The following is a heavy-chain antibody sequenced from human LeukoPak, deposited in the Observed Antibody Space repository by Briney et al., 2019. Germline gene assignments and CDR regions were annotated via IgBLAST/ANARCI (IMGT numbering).Heavy chain of an antibody. Sequence: GGSLRLSCGASGFTFSSYAMSWVRQAPGKGLEWVSAIGSGTYYADSVKGRFTISRDNSKNTLYLQMNSLRAEDTAVYYCAKVLAYYFDYWGQGTRVTVSS. CDR2: IGSGT. CDR1: GFTFSSYA. J-gene: IGHJ4*02. CDR3: AKVLAYYFDY. V-gene: IGHV3-23*01.